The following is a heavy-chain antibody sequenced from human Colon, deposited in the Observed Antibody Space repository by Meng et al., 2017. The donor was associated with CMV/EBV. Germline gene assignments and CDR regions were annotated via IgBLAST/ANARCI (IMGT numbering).Heavy chain of an antibody. CDR2: INTSGST. Sequence: QVQLQGSGPGLVKPSETLSLTCTVSGDSISIYSWTWIRQPAGKGLEWIGRINTSGSTNYNPSLKSRVTMSVDTSKNQFSLKLSSVTAADTAVYFCARSRYCNSATCSLDMDVWGKGTTVTVSS. CDR1: GDSISIYS. V-gene: IGHV4-4*07. J-gene: IGHJ6*03. CDR3: ARSRYCNSATCSLDMDV. D-gene: IGHD2-2*01.